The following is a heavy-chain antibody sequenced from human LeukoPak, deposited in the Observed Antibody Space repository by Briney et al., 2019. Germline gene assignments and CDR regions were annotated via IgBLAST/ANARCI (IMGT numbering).Heavy chain of an antibody. J-gene: IGHJ5*02. CDR2: INHSGST. V-gene: IGHV4-34*01. Sequence: SETLSLTCAVYGGFFSGYYWSWIRQPPGKGLEWIGEINHSGSTNYNPSLKSRVTISVDTSKNQFSLKLSSVTAADTAVYYCARDTGQYAPGTPGFTRFDPWGQGALVTVSS. CDR1: GGFFSGYY. CDR3: ARDTGQYAPGTPGFTRFDP. D-gene: IGHD3-10*01.